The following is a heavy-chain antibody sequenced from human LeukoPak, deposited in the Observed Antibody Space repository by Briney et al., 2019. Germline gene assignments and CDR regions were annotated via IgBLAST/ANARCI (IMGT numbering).Heavy chain of an antibody. CDR3: AREVMVRGEYGFDY. D-gene: IGHD3-10*01. CDR2: ISSSSSYI. CDR1: GFAFNTYA. Sequence: GGSLRLSCAASGFAFNTYAMNWVRQAPGKGLEWVSSISSSSSYIYYADSVKGRFTISRDNAKNSLYLQMNSLRAEDTAVYYCAREVMVRGEYGFDYWGQGTLVTVSS. V-gene: IGHV3-21*01. J-gene: IGHJ4*02.